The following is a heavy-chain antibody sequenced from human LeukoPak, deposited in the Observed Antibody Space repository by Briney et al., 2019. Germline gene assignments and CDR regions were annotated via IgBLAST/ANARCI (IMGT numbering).Heavy chain of an antibody. CDR1: GGTFSSYA. V-gene: IGHV1-69*13. J-gene: IGHJ4*02. Sequence: ASVKVSCKASGGTFSSYAISWVRQAPGQGLEWMGGIIPIFGTANYAQKFQGRVTITADESTSTAYMELSSLRSEDTAVYYCAKAYSSDWYAPSDYWGQGTLVTVSS. CDR2: IIPIFGTA. D-gene: IGHD6-19*01. CDR3: AKAYSSDWYAPSDY.